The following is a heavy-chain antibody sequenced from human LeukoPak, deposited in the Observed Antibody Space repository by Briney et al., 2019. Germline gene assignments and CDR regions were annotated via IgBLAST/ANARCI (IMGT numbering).Heavy chain of an antibody. CDR2: ISSSSDII. D-gene: IGHD3-10*01. V-gene: IGHV3-48*01. J-gene: IGHJ4*02. CDR3: ARESSGVLGFDY. CDR1: GLTFSGYN. Sequence: PGGSLRLSCAASGLTFSGYNMNWVRQAPGKGLEWISYISSSSDIIYNADSVKGRFTISRDNAKNSLFLQMNSLRAEDTAVYYCARESSGVLGFDYWGQGTLVTVSS.